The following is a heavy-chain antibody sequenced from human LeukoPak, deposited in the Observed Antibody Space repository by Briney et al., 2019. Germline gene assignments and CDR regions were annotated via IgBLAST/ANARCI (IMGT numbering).Heavy chain of an antibody. V-gene: IGHV1-2*02. D-gene: IGHD6-13*01. CDR1: GYTFTGYY. CDR3: ARARYSSSWYEFDI. Sequence: ASVKVSCKASGYTFTGYYMHWVRQAPGQGLEWMGWINPNSGGTNYAQKFQGRVTMTRDTSISTAYMELSRLRSDDTAVYYCARARYSSSWYEFDIWGQGTMVTVSS. J-gene: IGHJ3*02. CDR2: INPNSGGT.